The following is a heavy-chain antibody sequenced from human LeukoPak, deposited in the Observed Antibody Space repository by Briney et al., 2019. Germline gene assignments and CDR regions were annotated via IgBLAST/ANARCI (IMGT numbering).Heavy chain of an antibody. CDR2: ITSSSTYI. CDR3: ARASLLSSGSSY. D-gene: IGHD6-19*01. CDR1: GFTFSSYI. J-gene: IGHJ4*02. V-gene: IGHV3-21*01. Sequence: GGSLRLSCAASGFTFSSYIMIWVRQAPGKGLEWVSSITSSSTYIYYADSVRGRFTISRDNAKSSLYLQMNSLRVEDTAVYYCARASLLSSGSSYWGQGTLVTVSS.